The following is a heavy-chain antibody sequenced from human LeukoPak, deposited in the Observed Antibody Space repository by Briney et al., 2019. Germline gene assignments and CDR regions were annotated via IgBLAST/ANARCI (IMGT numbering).Heavy chain of an antibody. Sequence: GGSLRLSCAVSGFTFSTYWIHWVRQVAGKGLVWVSRINTDGSSTSYADSVKGRFTISRDNAKNTLYLQMNSLRAEDTAVYYCTRVGYCATTSCRTAFDIWGQGTMVTVSS. CDR1: GFTFSTYW. J-gene: IGHJ3*02. V-gene: IGHV3-74*01. CDR3: TRVGYCATTSCRTAFDI. D-gene: IGHD2-2*01. CDR2: INTDGSST.